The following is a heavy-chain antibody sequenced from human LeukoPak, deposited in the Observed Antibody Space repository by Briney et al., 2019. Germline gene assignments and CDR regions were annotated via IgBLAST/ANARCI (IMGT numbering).Heavy chain of an antibody. J-gene: IGHJ6*03. CDR2: IGTAGDT. CDR1: GFTFSRYD. D-gene: IGHD3-10*01. Sequence: GGSLRLSCAASGFTFSRYDRHWVRQATGKGLEWVSVIGTAGDTYYPGSVKGRFTISRENAKNSLYLQMNSLRAGDTAVYYCARGLAMVRGVMSYYMDVWGKGTTVTVSS. V-gene: IGHV3-13*01. CDR3: ARGLAMVRGVMSYYMDV.